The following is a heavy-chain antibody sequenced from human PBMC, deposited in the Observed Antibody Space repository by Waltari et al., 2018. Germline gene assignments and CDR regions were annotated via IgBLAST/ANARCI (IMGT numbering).Heavy chain of an antibody. J-gene: IGHJ4*02. D-gene: IGHD3-3*01. CDR2: ISYDGSNE. V-gene: IGHV3-30-3*01. CDR3: ARDFWSGYSLDY. Sequence: QVQLVESGGGVVQPGRSLRLSCLASGFTLSSYVMHWVRQGPGKGLECVAVISYDGSNEYYADSVKGRFTISRDNSKNTLYLQMNSLRPEDTAVYYCARDFWSGYSLDYWGQGTLVTVTS. CDR1: GFTLSSYV.